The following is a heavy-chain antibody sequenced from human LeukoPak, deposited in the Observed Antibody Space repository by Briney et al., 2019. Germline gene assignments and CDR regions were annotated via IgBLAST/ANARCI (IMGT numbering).Heavy chain of an antibody. CDR3: ARAVGTWRYCSSTSCPRRGYNWFDP. CDR2: INHSGST. Sequence: SETLSLTCAVYGGSFSGYYCSWIRQPPGKGLEWIGEINHSGSTNYNPSLKSRVTISVDTSKNQFSLKLSSVTAADTAVYYCARAVGTWRYCSSTSCPRRGYNWFDPWGQGTLVTVSS. D-gene: IGHD2-2*01. CDR1: GGSFSGYY. V-gene: IGHV4-34*01. J-gene: IGHJ5*02.